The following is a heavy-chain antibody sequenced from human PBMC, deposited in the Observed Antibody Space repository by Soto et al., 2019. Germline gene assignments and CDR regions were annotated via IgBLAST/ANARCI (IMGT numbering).Heavy chain of an antibody. J-gene: IGHJ5*02. CDR2: IYYSGST. D-gene: IGHD3-9*01. Sequence: SETLSLTCTVSGGSISSGGYYWSWIRQHPWKGLEWIGYIYYSGSTYYNPSLKSRVTISVDTSKNQFSLKLSSVTAADTAVYYCARDPRDWHTGDNWFEPWGQGTVVTVSS. CDR3: ARDPRDWHTGDNWFEP. CDR1: GGSISSGGYY. V-gene: IGHV4-31*03.